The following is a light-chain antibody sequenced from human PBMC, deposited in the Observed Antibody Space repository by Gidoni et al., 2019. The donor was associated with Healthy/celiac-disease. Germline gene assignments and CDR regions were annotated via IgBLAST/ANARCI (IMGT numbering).Light chain of an antibody. CDR1: SGHSSYD. CDR2: LNSDGSN. CDR3: QTWGTGIHV. J-gene: IGLJ3*02. Sequence: QLVLPQSPSAYASLVASVKLPCKLSSGHSSYDLAWHQQQPEKCPRYLMKLNSDGSNSKGDGISERFSGSSSVAERYLPISSLQSADDADYYCQTWGTGIHVFGGGTKRTVL. V-gene: IGLV4-69*01.